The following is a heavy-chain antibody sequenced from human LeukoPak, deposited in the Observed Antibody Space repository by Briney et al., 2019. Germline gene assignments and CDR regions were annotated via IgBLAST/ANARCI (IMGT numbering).Heavy chain of an antibody. CDR1: GGSFSGYY. CDR2: INHSGST. CDR3: ARGRRIQLWLPKNYYYYMDV. J-gene: IGHJ6*03. Sequence: SETLSLTCAVYGGSFSGYYWSWIRQPPGKGLEWIGEINHSGSTNYNPSLKSRATISVDTSKNQFSLKLSSVTAADTAVYYCARGRRIQLWLPKNYYYYMDVWGKGTTVTVSS. D-gene: IGHD5-18*01. V-gene: IGHV4-34*01.